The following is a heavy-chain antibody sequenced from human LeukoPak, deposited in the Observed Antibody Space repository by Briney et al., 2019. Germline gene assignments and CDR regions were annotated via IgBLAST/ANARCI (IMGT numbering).Heavy chain of an antibody. Sequence: PSQTLSHTCTVSGGSISSGDYYWSWIRQPPGKGLEWIGSFYHSGSTYYNSSLKSRVTIPVDMSKNQFPLNLSPVTAADTALYYCARGLGTSSVDYWGQGTLVTVSS. J-gene: IGHJ4*02. CDR2: FYHSGST. CDR1: GGSISSGDYY. V-gene: IGHV4-30-4*08. CDR3: ARGLGTSSVDY. D-gene: IGHD6-6*01.